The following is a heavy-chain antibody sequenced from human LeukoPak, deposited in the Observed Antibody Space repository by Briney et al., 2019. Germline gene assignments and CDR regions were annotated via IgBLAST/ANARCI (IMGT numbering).Heavy chain of an antibody. V-gene: IGHV3-66*02. J-gene: IGHJ4*02. D-gene: IGHD3-3*01. CDR3: ARDRYDFWSGYSHY. CDR2: IYSGGST. Sequence: GGSLRLSCAASGFTVSSNYMSWVRQAPGKGLEWVSVIYSGGSTYYADSAKGRFAISRDNSKNTLYLQMNSLRAEDTAVYYCARDRYDFWSGYSHYWGQGTLVTVSS. CDR1: GFTVSSNY.